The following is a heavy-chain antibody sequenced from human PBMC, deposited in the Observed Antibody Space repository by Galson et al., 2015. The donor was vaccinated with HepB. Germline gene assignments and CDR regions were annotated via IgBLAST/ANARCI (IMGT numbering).Heavy chain of an antibody. D-gene: IGHD6-19*01. CDR2: ISYDGSNK. J-gene: IGHJ3*02. V-gene: IGHV3-30*19. Sequence: SLRLSCAASGFTFSSYGTHWVRQAPGKGLEWVAVISYDGSNKYYADSVKGRFTISRDNSKNTLYLQMNSLRAEDTAVYYCARDMGQWLERDAFDIWGQGTMVTVSS. CDR3: ARDMGQWLERDAFDI. CDR1: GFTFSSYG.